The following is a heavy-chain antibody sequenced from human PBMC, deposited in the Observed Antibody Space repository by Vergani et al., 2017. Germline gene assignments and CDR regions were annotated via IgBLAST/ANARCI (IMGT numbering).Heavy chain of an antibody. CDR2: IYYSGST. D-gene: IGHD3-10*01. V-gene: IGHV4-39*01. J-gene: IGHJ6*02. Sequence: QLQLQESGPGLVKPSETLSLTCTVSGGSISSSSYYWGWIRQPPGKGLEWIGSIYYSGSTYYNPSLKSRVTISVDTSKNQFSLKLSSVTAADTAVYYCARGGHRSPLRSGYYGMDVWGQGTTVTVSS. CDR1: GGSISSSSYY. CDR3: ARGGHRSPLRSGYYGMDV.